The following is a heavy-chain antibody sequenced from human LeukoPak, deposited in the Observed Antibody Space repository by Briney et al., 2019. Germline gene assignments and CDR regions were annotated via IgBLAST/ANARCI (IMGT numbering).Heavy chain of an antibody. CDR3: ARRRTMFGYFAGEFDY. CDR2: IYYSGST. Sequence: PSEALSLTCTVSGGPISSSSYYWGWIRQPPGKGLEWIGSIYYSGSTNNNPSLKSRVTISVDTSKNQFSLKLSSVTAADTAVYYCARRRTMFGYFAGEFDYWGQGTLVTVSS. D-gene: IGHD3-10*02. J-gene: IGHJ4*02. V-gene: IGHV4-39*01. CDR1: GGPISSSSYY.